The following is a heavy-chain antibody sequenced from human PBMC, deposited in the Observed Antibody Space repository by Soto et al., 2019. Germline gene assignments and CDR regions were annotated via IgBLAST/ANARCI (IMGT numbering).Heavy chain of an antibody. CDR2: IIPLYNIA. Sequence: VQLVQSGTEVKEPGSSVKVSCRASGGTFTSYSISWVRQAPGQGLEWMGRIIPLYNIANYAQKFQCRVTITADKNTNTALTEMSGLTSDDTAVYYCARDYPPEYVVTTTYYYYGMDVWGQGTTVTVSS. V-gene: IGHV1-69*08. J-gene: IGHJ6*02. CDR3: ARDYPPEYVVTTTYYYYGMDV. D-gene: IGHD5-12*01. CDR1: GGTFTSYS.